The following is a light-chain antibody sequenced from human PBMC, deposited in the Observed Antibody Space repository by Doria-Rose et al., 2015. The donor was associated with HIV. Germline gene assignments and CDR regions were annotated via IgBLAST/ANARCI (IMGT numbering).Light chain of an antibody. CDR1: QSFSSTY. Sequence: TQSPGTLSLSPGEGATLSCGASQSFSSTYLAWYQQKPGQAPSLLIYDGSTRATGIPGRFSASGSGTDFTLTINRLEPEDFALYYCHQYGTSWTFGQGTKVEI. V-gene: IGKV3-20*01. CDR2: DGS. CDR3: HQYGTSWT. J-gene: IGKJ1*01.